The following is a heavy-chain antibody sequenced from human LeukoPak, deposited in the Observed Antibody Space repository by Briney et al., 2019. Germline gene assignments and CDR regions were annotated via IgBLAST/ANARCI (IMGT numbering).Heavy chain of an antibody. CDR3: ARLRRNSDRRGYYNYYDY. CDR2: ISVGRNYI. Sequence: GGSLRLSCAASGYTFSSYSINWVRQAPGKGLEWVSSISVGRNYIYYAESVRGRFSLSRDDARNSLYLHIESLRDANTGVYFSARLRRNSDRRGYYNYYDYWSQGTLVTVPS. D-gene: IGHD3-22*01. J-gene: IGHJ4*02. V-gene: IGHV3-21*03. CDR1: GYTFSSYS.